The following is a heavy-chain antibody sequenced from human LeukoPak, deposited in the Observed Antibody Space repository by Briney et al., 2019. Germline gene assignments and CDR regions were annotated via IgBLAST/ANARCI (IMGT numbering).Heavy chain of an antibody. CDR3: AKHISGKAFDI. CDR1: GFTFSGFW. Sequence: PGGSLRLSCAASGFTFSGFWMHWVRQAPGKGLVWVSCISFDGSDATYADSVKGRFTISRDNSKNTLYVQMNSLRAEDTAVYYCAKHISGKAFDIWGQGTMVTVSS. D-gene: IGHD1-20*01. J-gene: IGHJ3*02. CDR2: ISFDGSDA. V-gene: IGHV3-74*01.